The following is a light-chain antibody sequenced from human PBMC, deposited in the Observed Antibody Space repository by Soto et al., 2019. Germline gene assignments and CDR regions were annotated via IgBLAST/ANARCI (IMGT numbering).Light chain of an antibody. J-gene: IGKJ1*01. CDR3: QQYGISPRT. V-gene: IGKV3-20*01. Sequence: EIVLTQSPVTLSLSQGERATLSGRGSQSVSSSYLAWYQQKPGQAPRLLIYGASSRATGIPDRFSRIVSGTDFTLTLSRLETEDFAVYYGQQYGISPRTVCQWTKVDIK. CDR1: QSVSSSY. CDR2: GAS.